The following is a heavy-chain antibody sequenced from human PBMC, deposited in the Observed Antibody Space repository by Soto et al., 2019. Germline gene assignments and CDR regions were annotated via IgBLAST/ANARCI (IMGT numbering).Heavy chain of an antibody. Sequence: GESLKISCKGSGYTFTNYWIGWVRQMPGKGLEWMGIIYPGDSDSRYSPSFQGQVTISADKSISTAYLQWSSLKASDTAMYYCARPYCSGDNCPKYYHYGMDVWGQGTTVTVSS. CDR2: IYPGDSDS. V-gene: IGHV5-51*01. J-gene: IGHJ6*02. CDR3: ARPYCSGDNCPKYYHYGMDV. D-gene: IGHD2-15*01. CDR1: GYTFTNYW.